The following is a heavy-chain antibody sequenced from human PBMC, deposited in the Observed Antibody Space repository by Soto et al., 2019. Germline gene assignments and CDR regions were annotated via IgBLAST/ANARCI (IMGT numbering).Heavy chain of an antibody. CDR2: INPNGGIT. J-gene: IGHJ4*02. CDR3: ARDLPIVGTTTWDY. Sequence: GASVKVSCKASGYTFTHYYIHWVRQAPGQGLEWMGIINPNGGITTYAQKFRAGFSMTRDTSTSTVYLELSSLRSEDSAVYYCARDLPIVGTTTWDYWGQGTLVTVSS. V-gene: IGHV1-46*01. D-gene: IGHD1-26*01. CDR1: GYTFTHYY.